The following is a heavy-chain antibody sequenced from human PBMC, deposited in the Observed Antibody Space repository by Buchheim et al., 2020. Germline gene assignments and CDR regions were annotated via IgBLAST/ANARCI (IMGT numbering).Heavy chain of an antibody. V-gene: IGHV4-59*08. CDR3: ARHYCSGSSCPNSWRYYFDY. J-gene: IGHJ4*02. D-gene: IGHD2-15*01. CDR1: GGSISSYY. Sequence: QVQLQESGPGLVKPSETLSLTCTVSGGSISSYYWSWIRQPPGKGLEWIGYIYYSGSTNYNPSLKSRVTISVDTSKNQFYLKLSSITAADTAVYYCARHYCSGSSCPNSWRYYFDYWGQGTL. CDR2: IYYSGST.